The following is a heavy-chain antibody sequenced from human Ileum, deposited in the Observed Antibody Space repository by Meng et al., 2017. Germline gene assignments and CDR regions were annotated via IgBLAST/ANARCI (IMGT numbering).Heavy chain of an antibody. J-gene: IGHJ6*02. CDR2: INVVNGNI. CDR3: ARVTSDAVWGSYGYGMDV. V-gene: IGHV1-3*01. Sequence: ASVKVSCKASGYTFSSYPIHWVRQAPGQRLEWMGWINVVNGNIKYSQKFEGRVTITMDTSASTAYMELSSLRSEDTAVYYCARVTSDAVWGSYGYGMDVWGQGTTVTVSS. CDR1: GYTFSSYP. D-gene: IGHD3-16*01.